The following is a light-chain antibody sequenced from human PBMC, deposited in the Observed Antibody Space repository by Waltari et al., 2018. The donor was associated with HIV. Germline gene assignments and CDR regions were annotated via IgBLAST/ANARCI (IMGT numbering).Light chain of an antibody. V-gene: IGLV3-9*01. J-gene: IGLJ2*01. CDR2: NDV. CDR3: QVWHYSVF. CDR1: NVGTKD. Sequence: SYELTQPLSVSVALGQTARITCGGNNVGTKDVHWYQQKSGQAPLLVIYNDVNRPSGILERFSASKSRNTATLTISGAQAGDEAGYYCQVWHYSVFFGGGTKLTVL.